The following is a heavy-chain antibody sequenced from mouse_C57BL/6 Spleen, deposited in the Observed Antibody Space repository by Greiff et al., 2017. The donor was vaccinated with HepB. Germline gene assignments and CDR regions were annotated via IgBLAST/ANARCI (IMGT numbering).Heavy chain of an antibody. J-gene: IGHJ4*01. CDR2: IDPEDGDT. CDR3: TKIYYGNGGAMDY. Sequence: DVKLQESGAELVRPGASVKLSCTASGFYFNDYYMHWVKQRPEQGLEWIGMIDPEDGDTEYAPKFQGKATMTADTSSNTAYLQLSSLTSEDTAVYYCTKIYYGNGGAMDYWGQGTSVTVSS. CDR1: GFYFNDYY. V-gene: IGHV14-1*01. D-gene: IGHD2-1*01.